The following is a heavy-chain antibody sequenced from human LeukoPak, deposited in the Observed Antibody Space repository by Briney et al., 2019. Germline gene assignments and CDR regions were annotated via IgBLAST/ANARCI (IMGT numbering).Heavy chain of an antibody. D-gene: IGHD6-19*01. CDR3: AKARYNNGWDYFDY. J-gene: IGHJ4*02. Sequence: GGSLRLSCAASGFTFGTSAMTWVRQAPGKGLEWVSSISGSGNVIYDSDSVKGRFSISRDNPKGTLYLQMNSLRAEDTATYFCAKARYNNGWDYFDYWGLGTLVTVSS. V-gene: IGHV3-23*01. CDR2: ISGSGNVI. CDR1: GFTFGTSA.